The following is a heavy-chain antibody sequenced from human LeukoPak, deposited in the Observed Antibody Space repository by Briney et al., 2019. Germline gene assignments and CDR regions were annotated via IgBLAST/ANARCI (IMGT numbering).Heavy chain of an antibody. D-gene: IGHD4-11*01. CDR1: GFTFSSYG. CDR2: IWYDGSNK. CDR3: AKAETVTTSYYYYYGMDV. Sequence: PGGSLRLSCAASGFTFSSYGMHRVRQAPGKGLEWVAVIWYDGSNKYYADSVKGRFTISRDNSKNTLYLQMNSLRAEDTAVYYCAKAETVTTSYYYYYGMDVWGQGTTVTVSS. J-gene: IGHJ6*02. V-gene: IGHV3-33*06.